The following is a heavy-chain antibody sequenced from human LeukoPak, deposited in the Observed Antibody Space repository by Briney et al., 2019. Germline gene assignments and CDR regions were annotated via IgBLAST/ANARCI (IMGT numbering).Heavy chain of an antibody. Sequence: SETLSLTCTASGGSISSYYWSWIRQPPGKGLEWIGYIYYSGSTNYNPSLKSRVTISVDTSKNQFSLKLSSVTAADTAVYYCARVDPRAAARDAFDIWGQGTMVTVSS. J-gene: IGHJ3*02. V-gene: IGHV4-59*01. CDR3: ARVDPRAAARDAFDI. D-gene: IGHD6-13*01. CDR1: GGSISSYY. CDR2: IYYSGST.